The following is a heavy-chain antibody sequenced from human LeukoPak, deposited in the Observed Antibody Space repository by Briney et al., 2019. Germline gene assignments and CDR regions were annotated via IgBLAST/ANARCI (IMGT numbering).Heavy chain of an antibody. CDR2: IYYSGST. J-gene: IGHJ4*02. CDR3: ARDSSSWSLGRYFDY. CDR1: GGSISSYY. D-gene: IGHD6-13*01. V-gene: IGHV4-59*01. Sequence: PSETLSLTCTVSGGSISSYYWSWIRQPPGKGLEWIGYIYYSGSTNYNPSLKSRVTISVGTSKNQFSLKLSSVTAADTAVYYCARDSSSWSLGRYFDYWGQGTLVTVSS.